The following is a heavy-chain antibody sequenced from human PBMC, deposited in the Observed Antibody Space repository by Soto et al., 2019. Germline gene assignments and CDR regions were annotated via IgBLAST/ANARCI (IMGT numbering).Heavy chain of an antibody. CDR3: ARSPPSSYYGGSGTFDY. CDR1: GGFTSTNNW. V-gene: IGHV4-4*02. D-gene: IGHD3-10*01. Sequence: PSETLSLTCAVSGGFTSTNNWWSWVRQPPGKGQEWIGDAYHSGSTEYNPSLKSRVSISVDKSKNQISLKLTSATAADTAVYYCARSPPSSYYGGSGTFDYWGQGTLVTVSS. J-gene: IGHJ4*02. CDR2: AYHSGST.